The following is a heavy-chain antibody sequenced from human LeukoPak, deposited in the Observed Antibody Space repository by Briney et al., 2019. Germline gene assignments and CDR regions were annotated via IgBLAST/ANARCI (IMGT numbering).Heavy chain of an antibody. CDR1: GGSFSGYY. D-gene: IGHD4-23*01. CDR3: ARHMLGGKRSFDS. J-gene: IGHJ4*02. V-gene: IGHV4-34*01. CDR2: INDSGST. Sequence: SETLSLTCAVYGGSFSGYYWSWIRQSPGKGLEWIGEINDSGSTNYNPSLKSRATISADTSKNQFSLNLSSVTAADTAVYYCARHMLGGKRSFDSWGQGTLVTVSS.